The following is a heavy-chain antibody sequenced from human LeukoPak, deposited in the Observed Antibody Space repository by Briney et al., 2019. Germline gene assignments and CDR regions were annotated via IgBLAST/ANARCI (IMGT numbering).Heavy chain of an antibody. V-gene: IGHV1-18*01. J-gene: IGHJ6*02. CDR3: AKDKRRITLVRGLLYYGMDV. Sequence: ASVKVSCKASGYTFKTYGINWVRQAPGQGLGWMGWINTDNGNTQYAQNLQGRVTLTTDTSTNTAYMELKRLRSDDTAVYYRAKDKRRITLVRGLLYYGMDVWGQGSTVTVSS. CDR1: GYTFKTYG. D-gene: IGHD3-10*01. CDR2: INTDNGNT.